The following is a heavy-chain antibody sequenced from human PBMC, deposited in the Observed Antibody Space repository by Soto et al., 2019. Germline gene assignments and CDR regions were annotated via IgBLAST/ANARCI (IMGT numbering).Heavy chain of an antibody. V-gene: IGHV1-46*01. CDR2: INPSGGST. CDR3: ARGCSTSCYRGDY. D-gene: IGHD2-2*02. J-gene: IGHJ4*02. CDR1: GYTFTSYY. Sequence: ACVMFSCTASGYTFTSYYMHWVRQAPGQGLEWMGIINPSGGSTSYAQKFQGRVTMTRDTSTSTVYMELSSLRSEDTAVYYCARGCSTSCYRGDYWGQGTLVTVSS.